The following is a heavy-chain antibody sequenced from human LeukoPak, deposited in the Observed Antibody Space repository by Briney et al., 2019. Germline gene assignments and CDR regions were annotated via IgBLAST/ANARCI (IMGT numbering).Heavy chain of an antibody. D-gene: IGHD6-19*01. Sequence: ASVKVSRKASGYTFSSYGISWVRQAPGQGPEWMGWISAYNGNTNYAQKFQGRVTMTTDTSTSTAYMELRSLRSDDTAVYYCARVMRSGIEKIDYWGQGTLVTVSS. V-gene: IGHV1-18*01. CDR1: GYTFSSYG. J-gene: IGHJ4*02. CDR2: ISAYNGNT. CDR3: ARVMRSGIEKIDY.